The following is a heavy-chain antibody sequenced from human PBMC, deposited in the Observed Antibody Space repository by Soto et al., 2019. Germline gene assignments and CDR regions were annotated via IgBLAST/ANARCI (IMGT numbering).Heavy chain of an antibody. D-gene: IGHD3-22*01. CDR1: GFTVSTNY. V-gene: IGHV3-66*01. Sequence: PGGSLRLSCAASGFTVSTNYMSWVRQAPGKGLEWVSVIYSGGSTYYADSVKGRFTISRDNSKNTLYLQMNSLRAEDTAVYYCARADYYDSSGYFPESSAFDYWGQGTLVTVSS. J-gene: IGHJ4*02. CDR3: ARADYYDSSGYFPESSAFDY. CDR2: IYSGGST.